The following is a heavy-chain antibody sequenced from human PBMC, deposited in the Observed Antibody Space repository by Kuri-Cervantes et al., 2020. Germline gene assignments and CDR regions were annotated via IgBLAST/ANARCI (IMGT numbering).Heavy chain of an antibody. V-gene: IGHV3-33*01. CDR3: ARDWSTWAGAYYYMDV. J-gene: IGHJ6*03. D-gene: IGHD1-26*01. Sequence: GGSLRLSCAASGFTFSSYGMHWVRQAPGKGLEWVAVIWYDGSNKYYADSVKGRFTISRDNSKNTLYLQMNSLRAEDTAVYYCARDWSTWAGAYYYMDVWGKGTTVTVSS. CDR2: IWYDGSNK. CDR1: GFTFSSYG.